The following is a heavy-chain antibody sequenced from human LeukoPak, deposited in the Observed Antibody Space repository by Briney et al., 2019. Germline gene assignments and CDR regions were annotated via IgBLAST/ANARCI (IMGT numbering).Heavy chain of an antibody. J-gene: IGHJ4*02. CDR3: ARGGYYYDSSGRNFDY. CDR2: IYTSGST. CDR1: GGSISSYY. Sequence: SETLSLTCTVSGGSISSYYWSWIRQPAGKGLEWIGRIYTSGSTNYNPSLKSRVTMSVDTSKNQFSLKLSSVTAADTAVYYCARGGYYYDSSGRNFDYWGQGNLVTVSS. V-gene: IGHV4-4*07. D-gene: IGHD3-22*01.